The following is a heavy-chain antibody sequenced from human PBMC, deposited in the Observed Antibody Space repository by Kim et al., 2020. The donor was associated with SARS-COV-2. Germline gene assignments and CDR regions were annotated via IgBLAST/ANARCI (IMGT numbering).Heavy chain of an antibody. Sequence: GGSLRLSCAASGFTFSSYAMHWVRQAPGKGLEWVAVISYDGSNKFYADSVKGRFTLSRDNSKNTRYLQKNSLRAEDTAVYYCARDSPPHGSSWYGGFDFWGQGTLVTVSS. J-gene: IGHJ4*02. CDR1: GFTFSSYA. CDR2: ISYDGSNK. D-gene: IGHD6-13*01. V-gene: IGHV3-30*04. CDR3: ARDSPPHGSSWYGGFDF.